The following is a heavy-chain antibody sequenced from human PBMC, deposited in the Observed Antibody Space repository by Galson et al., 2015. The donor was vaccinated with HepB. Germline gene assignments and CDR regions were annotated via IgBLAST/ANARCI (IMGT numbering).Heavy chain of an antibody. CDR3: ARHAGYSSGWFLADY. J-gene: IGHJ4*02. CDR2: IDPSDSYT. V-gene: IGHV5-10-1*01. Sequence: QSGAEVKKPGESLRISCKGSGYSFTSYWISWVRQMPGKGLEWMGRIDPSDSYTNYSPSFQGHVTISADKSISTAYLQWSSLKASDTAMYYCARHAGYSSGWFLADYWGQGTLVTVSS. D-gene: IGHD6-19*01. CDR1: GYSFTSYW.